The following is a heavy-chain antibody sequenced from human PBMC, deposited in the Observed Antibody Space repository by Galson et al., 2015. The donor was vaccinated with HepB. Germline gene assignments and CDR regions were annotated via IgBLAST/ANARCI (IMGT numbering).Heavy chain of an antibody. V-gene: IGHV1-3*01. J-gene: IGHJ4*02. D-gene: IGHD4-17*01. CDR1: GYTFTSYA. CDR2: INAGNGNT. Sequence: SVKVSCKASGYTFTSYAMHWVRQAPGQRLEWMGWINAGNGNTKYSQKFQGRVTITRDTSASTAYMELSSLRSEDTAVYYCARGDDYGDYVFDYWGQGTLVTVSS. CDR3: ARGDDYGDYVFDY.